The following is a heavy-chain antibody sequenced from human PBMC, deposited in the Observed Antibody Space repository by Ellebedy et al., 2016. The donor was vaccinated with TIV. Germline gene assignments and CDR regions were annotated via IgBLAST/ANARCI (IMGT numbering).Heavy chain of an antibody. V-gene: IGHV3-23*01. J-gene: IGHJ6*02. Sequence: GESLKISCAASGITFSNYAMSWVRQAPGQGLEWVSALSRSDDRTSYEDSVKGRFTISRNNSKNTLYLQMNSLRAEDTAVYYCARGGVVGPYGMDVWGQGTTVTVSS. CDR2: LSRSDDRT. D-gene: IGHD2-15*01. CDR3: ARGGVVGPYGMDV. CDR1: GITFSNYA.